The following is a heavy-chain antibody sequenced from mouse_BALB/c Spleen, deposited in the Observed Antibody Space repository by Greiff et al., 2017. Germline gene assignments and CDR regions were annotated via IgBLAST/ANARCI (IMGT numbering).Heavy chain of an antibody. V-gene: IGHV14-3*02. Sequence: VQLKQSGAELVKPGASVKLSCTASGFNIKDTYMHWVKQRPEQGLEWIGRIDPANGNTKYDPKFQGKATITADTSSNTAYLQLSSLTSEDTAVYYCADYYAMDYWGQGTSVTVSS. CDR2: IDPANGNT. CDR3: ADYYAMDY. CDR1: GFNIKDTY. J-gene: IGHJ4*01.